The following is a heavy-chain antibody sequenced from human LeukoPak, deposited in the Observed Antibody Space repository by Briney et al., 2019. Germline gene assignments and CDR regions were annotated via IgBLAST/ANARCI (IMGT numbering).Heavy chain of an antibody. Sequence: SETLSLTCTVSGGSISSYYWSWIRQPPGKGLEWIGYIHYSGSTNYNPSLKSRVTISVDTSKNQFSLKLSSVTAADTAVYYCARDRDMDTAMAYYYYYYMDVWGKGTTVTVSS. D-gene: IGHD5-18*01. CDR3: ARDRDMDTAMAYYYYYYMDV. CDR1: GGSISSYY. V-gene: IGHV4-59*01. CDR2: IHYSGST. J-gene: IGHJ6*03.